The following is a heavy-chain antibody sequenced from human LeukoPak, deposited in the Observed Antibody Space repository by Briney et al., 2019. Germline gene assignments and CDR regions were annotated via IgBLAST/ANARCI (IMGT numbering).Heavy chain of an antibody. CDR2: ISDSGGDT. CDR1: GFSFSNYA. J-gene: IGHJ6*02. CDR3: AKVPSSDYCSGRPPFMDV. D-gene: IGHD3-10*01. Sequence: AGSLRLSCAASGFSFSNYAMSWVRQAPGEGLGWVSTISDSGGDTYYADSVKGRFTISRANSKNTLYLQMTSLRAEATAIYYCAKVPSSDYCSGRPPFMDVWGQGTTVAVSS. V-gene: IGHV3-23*01.